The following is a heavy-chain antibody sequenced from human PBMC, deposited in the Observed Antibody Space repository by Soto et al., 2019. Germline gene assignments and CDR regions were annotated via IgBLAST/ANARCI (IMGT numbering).Heavy chain of an antibody. CDR3: ATEAGPLSRGTDYFDY. V-gene: IGHV3-23*01. CDR2: ISGTGIST. Sequence: GESLRLSCAASGFTFSTYAISWVRQAPEKGMEWDSAISGTGISTYYADSVKGRFTISRDNTRNTLYLQMNTCIAEDTAVYYFATEAGPLSRGTDYFDYWGQGALVTVSS. CDR1: GFTFSTYA. D-gene: IGHD3-10*01. J-gene: IGHJ4*02.